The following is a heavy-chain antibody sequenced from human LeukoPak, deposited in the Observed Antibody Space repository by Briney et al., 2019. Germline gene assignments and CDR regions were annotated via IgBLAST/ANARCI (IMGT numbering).Heavy chain of an antibody. CDR1: GYTFSNYA. J-gene: IGHJ3*02. V-gene: IGHV7-4-1*02. CDR2: INTNTGDP. D-gene: IGHD6-19*01. CDR3: ARNRYSSGWFTSRGAFDI. Sequence: ASVKVSCKASGYTFSNYALNWVRQAPGQGLEWMGWINTNTGDPTYAQGFTGRFVFSLDTSVSTAYLQISSLKAEDTAVYYCARNRYSSGWFTSRGAFDIWGQGTMVTVSS.